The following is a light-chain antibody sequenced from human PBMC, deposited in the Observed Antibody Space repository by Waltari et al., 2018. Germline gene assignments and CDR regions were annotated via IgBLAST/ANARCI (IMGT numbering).Light chain of an antibody. CDR2: WAS. V-gene: IGKV4-1*01. CDR1: QSFLYSSNNKNY. J-gene: IGKJ4*01. Sequence: DIVMTQSPDSLAVSLGERATINCKSSQSFLYSSNNKNYLAWYQQKPGQPPKLLIYWASTRGSGVPDRFSGSGSGTDFTLTISSLQAEDVAVYYCQQYYSTPLTFGGGTKVEIK. CDR3: QQYYSTPLT.